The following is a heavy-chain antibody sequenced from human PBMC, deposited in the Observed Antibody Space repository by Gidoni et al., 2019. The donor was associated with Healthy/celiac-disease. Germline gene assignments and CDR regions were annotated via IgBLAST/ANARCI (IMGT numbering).Heavy chain of an antibody. CDR1: GFTFRNAW. D-gene: IGHD3-9*01. Sequence: EVQLVESGGGLVKPGGSLRLPCAASGFTFRNAWMSWVRPAPGKALEWVGRIKSKTDGGTTDDAAPVKGRFTISRDDSKNTLYLQMNSLKTEDTAVYYCTTPNYDILTGYYPPVDYWGQGTLVTVSS. J-gene: IGHJ4*02. CDR2: IKSKTDGGTT. CDR3: TTPNYDILTGYYPPVDY. V-gene: IGHV3-15*01.